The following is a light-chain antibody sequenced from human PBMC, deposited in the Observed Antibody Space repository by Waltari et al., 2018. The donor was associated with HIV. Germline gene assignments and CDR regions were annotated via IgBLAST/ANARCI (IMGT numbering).Light chain of an antibody. V-gene: IGKV4-1*01. Sequence: EIVMTQSPESLAVSLGERATINCKSSQSIFQSASSKNYLAWYQQKPGKPPQLLISWESTRASGVPVRFRGAGSGTDFTLTITSLQTEDVAVYWCQQYYSAPLTFGGGTKVAIK. CDR3: QQYYSAPLT. J-gene: IGKJ4*01. CDR2: WES. CDR1: QSIFQSASSKNY.